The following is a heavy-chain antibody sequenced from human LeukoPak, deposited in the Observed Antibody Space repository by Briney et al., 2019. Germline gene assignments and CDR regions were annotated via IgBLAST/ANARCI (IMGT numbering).Heavy chain of an antibody. Sequence: GGSLRLSCVASGITFSSYSMNWVRQAPGKELEWVSYISSFSGTINYADSVKGRFTISRDNAKNSLYLQMNSLRAEDTALYYCAREKVTTDNYYYMDVWGKGTTVTVSS. D-gene: IGHD4-11*01. CDR3: AREKVTTDNYYYMDV. V-gene: IGHV3-48*04. J-gene: IGHJ6*03. CDR1: GITFSSYS. CDR2: ISSFSGTI.